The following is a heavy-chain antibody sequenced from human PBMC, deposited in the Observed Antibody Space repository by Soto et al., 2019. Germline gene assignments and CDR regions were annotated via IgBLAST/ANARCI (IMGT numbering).Heavy chain of an antibody. V-gene: IGHV1-69*13. J-gene: IGHJ5*02. CDR1: AGTFSSYA. Sequence: SVKVSCKASAGTFSSYAISWVRQAPGQGLEWMGGIIPIFGTANYAQKFQGRVTITADESTSTAYMELSSLRSEDTAVYYCARDIPPEGCSGARCYEGNWFDPWGQGTLVTVSS. D-gene: IGHD2-15*01. CDR3: ARDIPPEGCSGARCYEGNWFDP. CDR2: IIPIFGTA.